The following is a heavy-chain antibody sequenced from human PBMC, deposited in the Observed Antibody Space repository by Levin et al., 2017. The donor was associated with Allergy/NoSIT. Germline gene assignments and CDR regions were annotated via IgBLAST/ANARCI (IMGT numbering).Heavy chain of an antibody. CDR1: GFTFNIYA. V-gene: IGHV3-23*01. J-gene: IGHJ4*02. D-gene: IGHD4/OR15-4a*01. CDR3: ANLDYGGGGVDY. Sequence: GGSLRLSCATSGFTFNIYAMSWVRQVPGKGLEWVSAVRGSGVDTYYADSVKGRFTISRDNSKHTVYLQMNSLRVEDTAIYYCANLDYGGGGVDYWGQGTLVTVSS. CDR2: VRGSGVDT.